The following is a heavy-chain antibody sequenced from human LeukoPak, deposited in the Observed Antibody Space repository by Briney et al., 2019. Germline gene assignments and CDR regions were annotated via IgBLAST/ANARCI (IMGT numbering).Heavy chain of an antibody. CDR1: GYTFTNYG. CDR2: ISAYNGDK. J-gene: IGHJ3*02. CDR3: ARSIVVLAATPGAFDI. V-gene: IGHV1-18*01. Sequence: GASVKVSCKASGYTFTNYGISWVRQAPGQGLEWMGWISAYNGDKNSAQKFQGRVTMTTDTSTSTAYMELRSLRSDDTAVYHCARSIVVLAATPGAFDIWGQGTMVTVAS. D-gene: IGHD2-15*01.